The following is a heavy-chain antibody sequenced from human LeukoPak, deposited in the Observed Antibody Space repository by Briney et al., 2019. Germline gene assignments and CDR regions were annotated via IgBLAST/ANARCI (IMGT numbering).Heavy chain of an antibody. Sequence: SETLSLTCTVSGGSISSYYWSWIRQPAGKGPEWIGRIYTSGSTNYNPSLKSRVTMSVDTSKNQFSLKLSSVTAADTAVYYCARDRVTMVRGAWYFDLWGRGTLVTVSS. V-gene: IGHV4-4*07. D-gene: IGHD3-10*01. CDR1: GGSISSYY. CDR3: ARDRVTMVRGAWYFDL. J-gene: IGHJ2*01. CDR2: IYTSGST.